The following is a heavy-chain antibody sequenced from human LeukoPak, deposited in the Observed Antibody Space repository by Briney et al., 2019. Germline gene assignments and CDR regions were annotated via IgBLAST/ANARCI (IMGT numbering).Heavy chain of an antibody. CDR2: IRDSGEA. D-gene: IGHD3/OR15-3a*01. Sequence: PGGSLRLSCAASGFTFSSYWMSWVRQAPGKGLEWVGLIRDSGEAFYADFARGRFAISRDESENILYLQMNSQRVEDTAVYFCARDRAANQDWVEFDPWGQGTPVIVSS. CDR3: ARDRAANQDWVEFDP. J-gene: IGHJ5*02. V-gene: IGHV3-66*03. CDR1: GFTFSSYW.